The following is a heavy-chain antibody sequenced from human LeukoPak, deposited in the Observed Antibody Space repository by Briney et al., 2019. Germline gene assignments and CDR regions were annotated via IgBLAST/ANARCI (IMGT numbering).Heavy chain of an antibody. CDR2: ISGSGGST. Sequence: GGSLRLSCAASGFTFSSYAMSWVRQAPGKGLEWVSAISGSGGSTYYADSVKGRFTISRDNSKNTLYLQVNSLRAEDTAVYYCAKDISSSWAYDYWGQGTLVTVSS. D-gene: IGHD6-13*01. CDR1: GFTFSSYA. CDR3: AKDISSSWAYDY. J-gene: IGHJ4*02. V-gene: IGHV3-23*01.